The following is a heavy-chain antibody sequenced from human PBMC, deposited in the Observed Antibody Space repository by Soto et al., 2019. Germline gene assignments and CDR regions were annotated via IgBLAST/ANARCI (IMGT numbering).Heavy chain of an antibody. V-gene: IGHV1-18*01. Sequence: ASVKVSCKASGYTFTSYGISWVRQAPGQGLEWMGWISAYNGNTNYAQKLQGRVTMTTDTSTSTAYMELRSLRSDDTAVYYCARGIVGATYYYYGMDVWGQGTQGTVSS. CDR3: ARGIVGATYYYYGMDV. J-gene: IGHJ6*02. CDR2: ISAYNGNT. D-gene: IGHD1-26*01. CDR1: GYTFTSYG.